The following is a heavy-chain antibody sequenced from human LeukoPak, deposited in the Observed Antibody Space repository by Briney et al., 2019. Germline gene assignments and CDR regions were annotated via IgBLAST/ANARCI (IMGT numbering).Heavy chain of an antibody. CDR3: AKEGGSNNYYYYYMDV. Sequence: GGSLRLSCAASGFTFSSYVMHWFRQAPGKGLEWVAFIRYDGSNKYYADSVKGRFTISRDNSRNTLYLQMNSLRAEDTAVYYCAKEGGSNNYYYYYMDVWGRGTTVTVSS. J-gene: IGHJ6*03. CDR1: GFTFSSYV. CDR2: IRYDGSNK. D-gene: IGHD1-26*01. V-gene: IGHV3-30*02.